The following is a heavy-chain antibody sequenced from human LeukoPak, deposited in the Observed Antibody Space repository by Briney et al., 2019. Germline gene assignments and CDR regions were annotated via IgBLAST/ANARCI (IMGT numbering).Heavy chain of an antibody. J-gene: IGHJ4*02. V-gene: IGHV3-53*01. CDR3: ARGPYCSGGSCYRYYFDY. CDR2: IYSGGST. Sequence: GGSLRLSCAASGFTVSSNYMSWVRQAPGTGLEWVSVIYSGGSTYYADSVKGRFTISRDNAKNSLYLQMNSLRAEDTAVYYCARGPYCSGGSCYRYYFDYWGQGTLVTVSS. CDR1: GFTVSSNY. D-gene: IGHD2-15*01.